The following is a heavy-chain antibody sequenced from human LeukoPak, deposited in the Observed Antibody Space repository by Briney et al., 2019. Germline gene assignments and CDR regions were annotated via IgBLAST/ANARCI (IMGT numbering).Heavy chain of an antibody. Sequence: GGSLRLSCAASGFSFSSYTLNWVCLAPATGMERVSFVCSCCSCIYYEDSVNGRCTISRDNSNNTLYLQMTNLTPDDTAVFNCARGQGYESYYYMDVWGKRTTVSVSS. D-gene: IGHD2-2*01. CDR3: ARGQGYESYYYMDV. V-gene: IGHV3-21*01. CDR2: VCSCCSCI. J-gene: IGHJ6*03. CDR1: GFSFSSYT.